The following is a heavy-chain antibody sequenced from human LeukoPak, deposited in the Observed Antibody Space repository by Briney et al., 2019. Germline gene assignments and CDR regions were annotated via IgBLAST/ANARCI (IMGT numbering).Heavy chain of an antibody. CDR1: GFTFSSYE. CDR2: ISSSGSTI. CDR3: ATGSGLWSPDY. Sequence: GGSLRLSCAASGFTFSSYEMNWVRQAPGKGLEWVSYISSSGSTIYYADSVKGRLTISRDNAKNRLYVQMNSLRVEDTAVYYCATGSGLWSPDYWGQGTLVTVSS. V-gene: IGHV3-48*03. J-gene: IGHJ4*02. D-gene: IGHD5-18*01.